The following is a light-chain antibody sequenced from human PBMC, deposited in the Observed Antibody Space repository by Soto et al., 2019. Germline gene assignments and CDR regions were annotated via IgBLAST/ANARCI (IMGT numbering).Light chain of an antibody. J-gene: IGKJ4*01. V-gene: IGKV3-20*01. CDR2: GAS. CDR3: QLSRTS. CDR1: QSVSSSY. Sequence: EIVLTPSPGTLSLSPGERATLSCRASQSVSSSYLAWYQQKPGQAPRQLIYGASSRATGIPDKFSGSVSGTDFTLTITRLEPEDFDVYYCQLSRTSFGGGTRVEIK.